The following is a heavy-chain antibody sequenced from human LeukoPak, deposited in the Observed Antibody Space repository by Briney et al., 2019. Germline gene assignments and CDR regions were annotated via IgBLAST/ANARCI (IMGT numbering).Heavy chain of an antibody. CDR1: GYNFKDYH. D-gene: IGHD1-26*01. CDR3: AGGWELQLSRTYFDY. V-gene: IGHV1-2*02. Sequence: ASVKVSCKASGYNFKDYHIHWVRQAPGQGLEWMGFISPNTGGTNYALQFRGRVTVTGDTSINTAFLEINDLKSDDTAVYYCAGGWELQLSRTYFDYWGQGTLVTVSS. J-gene: IGHJ4*02. CDR2: ISPNTGGT.